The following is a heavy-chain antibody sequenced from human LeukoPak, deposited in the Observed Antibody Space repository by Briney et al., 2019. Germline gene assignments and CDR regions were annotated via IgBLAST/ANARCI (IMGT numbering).Heavy chain of an antibody. CDR3: ARARLPGYSSSWYLDWFDP. CDR2: INPSGGST. CDR1: GYTFTSYY. J-gene: IGHJ5*02. Sequence: ASVKVSCKASGYTFTSYYMHWVRQAPGQGLEWMGIINPSGGSTSYAQKFQGRVTMTRDMSTSTVYMELSSLRSADTAVYYCARARLPGYSSSWYLDWFDPWGQGTLVTVSS. D-gene: IGHD6-13*01. V-gene: IGHV1-46*01.